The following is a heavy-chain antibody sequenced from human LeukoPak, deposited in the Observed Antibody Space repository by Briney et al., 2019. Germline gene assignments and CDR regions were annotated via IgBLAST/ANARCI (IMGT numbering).Heavy chain of an antibody. CDR2: IYTSGST. CDR1: GGSISSYY. D-gene: IGHD2-21*01. Sequence: KPSETLSLTCTVSGGSISSYYWSWIRQLAGKGLEGIGRIYTSGSTNYNPSLKSRVTMSVDTSRNQFSLKLSSVTAADTAVYYCARDIQYYYYGMDVWGQGTTVTVSS. J-gene: IGHJ6*02. CDR3: ARDIQYYYYGMDV. V-gene: IGHV4-4*07.